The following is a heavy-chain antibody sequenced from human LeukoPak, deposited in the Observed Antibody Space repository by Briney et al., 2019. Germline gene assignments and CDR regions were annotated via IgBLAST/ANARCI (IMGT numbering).Heavy chain of an antibody. CDR1: GFTFSSYS. V-gene: IGHV3-21*01. Sequence: PGGSLRLSCAASGFTFSSYSINWVRQAPGKGLEWVSSISSSSSYIYYADSVKGRFTISRDNAKNSLYLQMNSLRAEDTAVYYCASFASNLIGLDYWGQGTLVTVSS. CDR3: ASFASNLIGLDY. D-gene: IGHD3-16*02. CDR2: ISSSSSYI. J-gene: IGHJ4*02.